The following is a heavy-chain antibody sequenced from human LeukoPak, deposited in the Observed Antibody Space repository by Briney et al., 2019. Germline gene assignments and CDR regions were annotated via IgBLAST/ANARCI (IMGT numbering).Heavy chain of an antibody. CDR1: GFTFSSYS. Sequence: TGGSLRLSCAASGFTFSSYSMNWVRQAPGKGLEWVSYISSSSSTIYYADSVKGRFTISRDNAKNSLYLQMNSLRAEDTAVYYCARVGFANWGSLRYFDYWGQGTLVTVSS. CDR3: ARVGFANWGSLRYFDY. J-gene: IGHJ4*02. D-gene: IGHD7-27*01. CDR2: ISSSSSTI. V-gene: IGHV3-48*01.